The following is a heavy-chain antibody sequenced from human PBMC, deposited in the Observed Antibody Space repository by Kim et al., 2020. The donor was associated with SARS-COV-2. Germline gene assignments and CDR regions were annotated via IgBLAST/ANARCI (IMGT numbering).Heavy chain of an antibody. CDR2: INHSGST. D-gene: IGHD1-26*01. J-gene: IGHJ4*02. CDR1: GGSFSGYY. Sequence: SETLSLTCAVYGGSFSGYYWSWIRQPPGKGLEWIGEINHSGSTNYNPSLKSRVTISVDTSKNQFSLKLSSVTAADTAVYYCASFCGGKSGSCDYWGQGTLVTVSS. V-gene: IGHV4-34*01. CDR3: ASFCGGKSGSCDY.